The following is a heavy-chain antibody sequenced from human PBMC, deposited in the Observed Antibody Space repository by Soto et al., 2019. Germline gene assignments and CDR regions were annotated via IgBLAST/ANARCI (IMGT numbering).Heavy chain of an antibody. V-gene: IGHV3-48*01. J-gene: IGHJ4*02. CDR1: GFTFISFS. Sequence: PGGSLRLSWTASGFTFISFSMNWISLAPGKGPEWAAYIHGSTSIIYYADSVKGRFTISRDNSKNSLFLQMNSLRAEDTAVYYCARDGGNGYDDYWGQGTQVTVSS. D-gene: IGHD5-12*01. CDR2: IHGSTSII. CDR3: ARDGGNGYDDY.